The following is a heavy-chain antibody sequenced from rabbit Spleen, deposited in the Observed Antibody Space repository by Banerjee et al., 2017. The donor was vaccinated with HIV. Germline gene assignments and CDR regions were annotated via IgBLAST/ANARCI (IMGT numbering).Heavy chain of an antibody. D-gene: IGHD3-1*01. CDR2: IGINNGGT. J-gene: IGHJ3*01. CDR3: ARDVGGGHGFDFGL. CDR1: GFSFSSSYW. Sequence: QSLEESGGDLVKPGASLTLTCTASGFSFSSSYWICWVRQAPGKGLEWIGCIGINNGGTWYASWAKGRFTISKTSSTTVTLQMTSLTAADTATYFCARDVGGGHGFDFGLWGQGTLVTVS. V-gene: IGHV1S40*01.